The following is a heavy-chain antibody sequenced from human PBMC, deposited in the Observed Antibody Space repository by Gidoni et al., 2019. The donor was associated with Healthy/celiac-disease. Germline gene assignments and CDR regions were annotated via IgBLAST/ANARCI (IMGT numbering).Heavy chain of an antibody. J-gene: IGHJ6*02. D-gene: IGHD2-8*01. CDR2: IKSKTDGGTT. V-gene: IGHV3-15*07. CDR1: GFTFSNAW. CDR3: TTDSRMDVYYYYYYGMDV. Sequence: EVQLVESGGGLVTPGGSLRLSCAASGFTFSNAWMNWVRQAPGKGLEWVGRIKSKTDGGTTDYAAPVKGRFTISRDDSKNTLYLQMNSLKTEDTAVYYCTTDSRMDVYYYYYYGMDVWGQGTTVTVSS.